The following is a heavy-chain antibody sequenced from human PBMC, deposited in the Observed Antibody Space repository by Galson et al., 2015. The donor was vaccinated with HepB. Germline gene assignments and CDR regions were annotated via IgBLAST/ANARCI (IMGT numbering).Heavy chain of an antibody. CDR3: AREREFYIDV. V-gene: IGHV3-48*01. Sequence: SLRLSCAASGFSFSVYSMNWVRQAPGKGLAWISYISSSSSGIYYADSVKGRLTISRDNAKNLLYLQMNSLRAEDMAVYYCAREREFYIDVWGKGTTVTVSS. CDR2: ISSSSSGI. CDR1: GFSFSVYS. J-gene: IGHJ6*03.